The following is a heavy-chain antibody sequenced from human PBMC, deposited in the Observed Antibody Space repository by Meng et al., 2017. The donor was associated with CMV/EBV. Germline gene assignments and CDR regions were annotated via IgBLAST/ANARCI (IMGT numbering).Heavy chain of an antibody. D-gene: IGHD2-15*01. CDR2: INHSGST. J-gene: IGHJ6*02. CDR3: ARGHPMGYCSGGSCYTGYYYYYYGMDV. CDR1: GGSFSGYY. Sequence: SETLSLTCAVYGGSFSGYYWSWIRQPPGKGLEWIGEINHSGSTNYNPSLKSRVTISVDTSKNQFSLKLSSVTAADTAVYYCARGHPMGYCSGGSCYTGYYYYYYGMDVWGQGTTVTVSS. V-gene: IGHV4-34*01.